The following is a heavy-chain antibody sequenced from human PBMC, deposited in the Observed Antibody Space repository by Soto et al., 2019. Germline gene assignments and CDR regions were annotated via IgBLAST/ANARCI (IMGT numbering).Heavy chain of an antibody. J-gene: IGHJ6*03. Sequence: GASVKVSCKASGYTFTGYGISWVRQAPGQGLEWMGWISAYNGNTNYAQKLQGRVTMTTDTSTSTAYMELRSLRSDDTAVYYCARDQNIVVVPAVHMDVWGKGTTVTVSS. CDR3: ARDQNIVVVPAVHMDV. CDR2: ISAYNGNT. D-gene: IGHD2-2*01. V-gene: IGHV1-18*01. CDR1: GYTFTGYG.